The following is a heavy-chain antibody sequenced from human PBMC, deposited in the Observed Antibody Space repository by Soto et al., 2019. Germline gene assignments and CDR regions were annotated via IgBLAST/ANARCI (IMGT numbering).Heavy chain of an antibody. Sequence: SETLSLTCTVSGGSISSGGYYWNWIRQHPGKGLEWIGYIYYSGSTYYNPSLKSRVTISVDTSKNQFSLKLSSVTAADTAVYYCARGVAAAGPIDYWGQGTLVTVSS. CDR3: ARGVAAAGPIDY. D-gene: IGHD6-13*01. CDR2: IYYSGST. J-gene: IGHJ4*02. CDR1: GGSISSGGYY. V-gene: IGHV4-31*03.